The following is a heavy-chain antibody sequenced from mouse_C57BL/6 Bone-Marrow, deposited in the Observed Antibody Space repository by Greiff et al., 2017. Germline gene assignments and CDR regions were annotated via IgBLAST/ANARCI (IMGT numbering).Heavy chain of an antibody. Sequence: QVQLKQPGAELVKPGASVKLSCKASGYTFTSYWMQWVKQRPGQGLEWIGEIDPSDSYTNYDQKFKGKATLTVDTSSNTAYIQLSSLTSEDSAVYYCARGGEFDYWGQGTTLTVSS. J-gene: IGHJ2*01. V-gene: IGHV1-50*01. CDR2: IDPSDSYT. CDR1: GYTFTSYW. CDR3: ARGGEFDY.